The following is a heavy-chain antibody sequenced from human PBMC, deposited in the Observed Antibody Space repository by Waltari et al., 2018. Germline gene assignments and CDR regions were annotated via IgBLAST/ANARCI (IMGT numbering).Heavy chain of an antibody. CDR3: ATDQNWGSAY. V-gene: IGHV3-7*03. CDR1: GFIFSNYG. Sequence: VQLVESGGGLVQPGDSLRLSCAASGFIFSNYGMGWVRQAPDKGLEWVASIKTDGTEKHYMDSVKGRFTISRDNAKNSLYLQMNSLRVEDTAVYYCATDQNWGSAYWGQGTLVTVSS. CDR2: IKTDGTEK. J-gene: IGHJ4*02. D-gene: IGHD3-16*01.